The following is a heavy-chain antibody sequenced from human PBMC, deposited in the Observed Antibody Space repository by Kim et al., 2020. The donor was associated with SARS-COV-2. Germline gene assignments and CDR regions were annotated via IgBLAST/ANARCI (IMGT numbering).Heavy chain of an antibody. J-gene: IGHJ4*02. CDR3: ARQNTAMVWAFYFDY. D-gene: IGHD5-18*01. Sequence: PSLKSRVTISVDTSKIQFSLKLSSVTAADTAVYYCARQNTAMVWAFYFDYWGQGTLVPVSS. V-gene: IGHV4-39*01.